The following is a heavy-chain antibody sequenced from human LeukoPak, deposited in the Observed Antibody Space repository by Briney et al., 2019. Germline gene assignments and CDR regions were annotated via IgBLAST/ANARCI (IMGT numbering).Heavy chain of an antibody. V-gene: IGHV3-23*01. J-gene: IGHJ4*02. CDR2: VSNGGSST. CDR1: GFDFGTYA. D-gene: IGHD2-2*01. Sequence: PGGSLRLSCVASGFDFGTYAMSWVRQAPGKGPEWVSTVSNGGSSTYYADSVRGRFTISRDNSKNTLYLQMNSLRAEDTAVYYCAKGTGPYIVVIPAVIDWGQGTLVTVSS. CDR3: AKGTGPYIVVIPAVID.